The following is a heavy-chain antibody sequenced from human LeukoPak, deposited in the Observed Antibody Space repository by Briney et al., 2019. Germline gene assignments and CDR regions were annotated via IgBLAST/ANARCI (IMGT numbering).Heavy chain of an antibody. CDR2: MNPKSGNT. CDR1: GYTFISYD. J-gene: IGHJ4*02. D-gene: IGHD2-2*01. CDR3: ARVDRYCSGNNCNAPNGY. V-gene: IGHV1-8*01. Sequence: GASVKVSCKASGYTFISYDINWVRQAAGHGLEWLGWMNPKSGNTGYSQRFQGRVTMTRDTSITTAYMELSSLTSDDTAIYYCARVDRYCSGNNCNAPNGYWGQGTLVTVSS.